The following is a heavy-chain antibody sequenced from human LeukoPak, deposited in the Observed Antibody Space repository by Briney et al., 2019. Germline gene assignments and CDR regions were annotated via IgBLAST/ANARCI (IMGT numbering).Heavy chain of an antibody. CDR1: GFTFSDYY. D-gene: IGHD6-13*01. CDR2: ISSSSSDT. V-gene: IGHV3-11*06. Sequence: PGGSLRLSCAASGFTFSDYYMSWIRQAPGKGLEWVSYISSSSSDTNHADSVKGRFTISRDNAKKSLYLQMNSLRAEDTAVYYCARDEVGIAAAGTALRYWGQGTLVTVSS. J-gene: IGHJ4*02. CDR3: ARDEVGIAAAGTALRY.